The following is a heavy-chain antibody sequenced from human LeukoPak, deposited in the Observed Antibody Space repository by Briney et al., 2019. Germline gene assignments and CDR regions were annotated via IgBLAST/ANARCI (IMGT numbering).Heavy chain of an antibody. D-gene: IGHD3-22*01. CDR1: GGSISSYY. CDR3: AGDHSYYDSSGYYFH. CDR2: IYHSGST. J-gene: IGHJ4*02. V-gene: IGHV4-59*01. Sequence: SETLSLTCTVSGGSISSYYWIWIRQPPGKGLEWIGYIYHSGSTNYNPSLKSRVTMSVDTSKNQFSLKLSSVTAADTAVYYCAGDHSYYDSSGYYFHWGQGTLVTVSS.